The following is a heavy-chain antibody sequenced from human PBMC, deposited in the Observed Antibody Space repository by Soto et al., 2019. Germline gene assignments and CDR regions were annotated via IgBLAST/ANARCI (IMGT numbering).Heavy chain of an antibody. CDR1: RGTFSSYA. V-gene: IGHV1-69*13. J-gene: IGHJ4*02. CDR2: IIPIFGTA. Sequence: SVKVSCKASRGTFSSYAISWVRQAPGQGLEWMGGIIPIFGTANYAQKFQGRVTITADESTSTAYMELSSLRSEDTAVYYCAYKIVAGTEQLDYWGQGTLVTVSS. D-gene: IGHD5-12*01. CDR3: AYKIVAGTEQLDY.